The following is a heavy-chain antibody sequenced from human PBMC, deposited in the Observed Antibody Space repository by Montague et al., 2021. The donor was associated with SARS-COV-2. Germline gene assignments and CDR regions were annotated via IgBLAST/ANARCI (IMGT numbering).Heavy chain of an antibody. CDR3: ATGSYYHSSGPRVD. V-gene: IGHV4-61*02. Sequence: TLSLTCKVSGVSIGSGSYFWTWIRQPAGKGLEWIGRIHTSGSTNYNPSLQNRVRISVDTSKNHFSLRPSSVAAADTAVYYCATGSYYHSSGPRVDWGQGTLVTVSS. D-gene: IGHD3-22*01. J-gene: IGHJ4*02. CDR2: IHTSGST. CDR1: GVSIGSGSYF.